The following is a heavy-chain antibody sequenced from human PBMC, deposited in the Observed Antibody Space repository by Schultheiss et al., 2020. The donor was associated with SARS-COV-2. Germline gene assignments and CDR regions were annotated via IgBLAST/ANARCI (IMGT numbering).Heavy chain of an antibody. Sequence: GGSLRLSCAASGFTVSSNYMCLVRQAPGKGLEWVSGISGSGGSTYYADSVKGRFTISRDNAKNSLYLQMNSLRAEDTALYYCAKDITLSAYDFWSGSGAFDIWGQGTMVTVSS. D-gene: IGHD3-3*01. CDR1: GFTVSSNY. CDR3: AKDITLSAYDFWSGSGAFDI. J-gene: IGHJ3*02. CDR2: ISGSGGST. V-gene: IGHV3-23*01.